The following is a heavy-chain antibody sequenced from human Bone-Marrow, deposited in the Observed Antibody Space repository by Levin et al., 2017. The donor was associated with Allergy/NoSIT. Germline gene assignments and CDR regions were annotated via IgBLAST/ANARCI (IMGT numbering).Heavy chain of an antibody. J-gene: IGHJ6*03. CDR2: IYYSGST. D-gene: IGHD3-3*01. Sequence: PSETLSLTCTVSGGSISSYYWSWIRQPPGKGLEWIGYIYYSGSTNYNPSLKSRVTISVDTSKNQFSLKLSSVTAADTAVYYCARGSRDLRFLEWFTQGDYDYYMDVWGKGTTVTVSS. CDR3: ARGSRDLRFLEWFTQGDYDYYMDV. V-gene: IGHV4-59*01. CDR1: GGSISSYY.